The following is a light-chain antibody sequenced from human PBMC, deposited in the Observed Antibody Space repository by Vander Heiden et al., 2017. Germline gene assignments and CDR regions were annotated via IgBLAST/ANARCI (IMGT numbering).Light chain of an antibody. CDR1: QTVLYTSNNKNY. J-gene: IGKJ2*01. Sequence: DIVMTQSPDSLAVSLGERATINCKSSQTVLYTSNNKNYLAWYQLKPGQPPKLLISWASTRESGVPDRFSGSGSGTDFTLTISSLQAEDVAVYYCQQYYTTPYTFGQGTKLXIK. CDR2: WAS. CDR3: QQYYTTPYT. V-gene: IGKV4-1*01.